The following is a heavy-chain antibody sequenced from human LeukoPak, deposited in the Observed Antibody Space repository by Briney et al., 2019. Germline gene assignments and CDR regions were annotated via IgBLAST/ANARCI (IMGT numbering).Heavy chain of an antibody. CDR3: AGHYYGSGSYTQDAFDV. CDR1: GDSIFSYY. Sequence: SETLSLTCTVSGDSIFSYYWSWIRQSPGKGLEWIGYIYYSGSTDYNPSVKSRVTISIDTSNNQFSLKLSSVTAADTAVYYCAGHYYGSGSYTQDAFDVWGQGTMVTVSS. CDR2: IYYSGST. J-gene: IGHJ3*01. D-gene: IGHD3-10*01. V-gene: IGHV4-59*08.